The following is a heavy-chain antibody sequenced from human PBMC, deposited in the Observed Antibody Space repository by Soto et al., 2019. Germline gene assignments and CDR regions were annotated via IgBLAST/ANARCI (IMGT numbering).Heavy chain of an antibody. CDR3: AXXRGXXXTTYFFDY. D-gene: IGHD2-21*01. J-gene: IGHJ4*01. CDR2: ISGSGQTT. CDR1: GFTFSSYS. V-gene: IGHV3-23*01. Sequence: GSLRLSCAASGFTFSSYSLSWLRQAPGKGLEWVSGISGSGQTTHYRDSVKGRLTISRDNFRNTLYLQVNSLRAEDTAVYFYAXXRGXXXTTYFFDYWGXGALVTVXS.